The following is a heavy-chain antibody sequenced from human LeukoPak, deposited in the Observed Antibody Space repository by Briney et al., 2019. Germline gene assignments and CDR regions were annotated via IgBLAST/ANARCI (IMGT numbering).Heavy chain of an antibody. Sequence: SETLSLTCTVSGGSISSYYWSWIRQPPGKGLEWIGYIYYSGSTNYNPSLKSRVTISVDTSKNQFSLKLSSVTAADTAVYYCARVHCSGGSCYGNWFDPWGQGTLVTVSS. CDR2: IYYSGST. D-gene: IGHD2-15*01. V-gene: IGHV4-59*12. J-gene: IGHJ5*02. CDR1: GGSISSYY. CDR3: ARVHCSGGSCYGNWFDP.